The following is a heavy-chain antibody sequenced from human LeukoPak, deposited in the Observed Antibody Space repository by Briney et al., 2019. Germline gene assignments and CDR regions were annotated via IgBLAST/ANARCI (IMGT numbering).Heavy chain of an antibody. D-gene: IGHD6-19*01. J-gene: IGHJ4*02. CDR3: ARGIAVAGGYFDY. CDR1: GGSISSSNW. V-gene: IGHV4-4*02. CDR2: IYHSGST. Sequence: SGTLSLTCAVSGGSISSSNWWSWVRQPPGKGLEWIGEIYHSGSTYYNPSLKSRVTISVDTSKNQFSLKLSSVTAADTAVYYCARGIAVAGGYFDYWGQGTLVTVSS.